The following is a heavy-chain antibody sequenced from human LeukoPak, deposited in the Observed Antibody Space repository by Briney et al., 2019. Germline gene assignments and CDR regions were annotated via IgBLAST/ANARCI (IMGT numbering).Heavy chain of an antibody. CDR2: ISSSTTYR. J-gene: IGHJ5*02. D-gene: IGHD3-10*01. CDR1: GFTFSSYS. V-gene: IGHV3-21*01. Sequence: PGGSLRLSCAASGFTFSSYSMNWVRRPPGKGLEWVSSISSSTTYRYYGDSVKGRFTISRDNAKNSLYLQMNSLRAEDTAVYYCARGRRGFGESNWFDPWGQGTLVTVSS. CDR3: ARGRRGFGESNWFDP.